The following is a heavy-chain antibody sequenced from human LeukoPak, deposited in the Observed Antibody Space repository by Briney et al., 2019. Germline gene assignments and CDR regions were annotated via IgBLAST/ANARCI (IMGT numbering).Heavy chain of an antibody. D-gene: IGHD2-21*02. J-gene: IGHJ3*02. CDR2: IYSGGST. Sequence: GGSLRLSCAASGFTFSSNYMSWVRQAPGKGLEWVSVIYSGGSTYYADSVKGRFTISRDNSKNTLYLQMNSLRAEDTAVYYCAKRGLGDREAFDIWGQGTMVTVSS. CDR1: GFTFSSNY. CDR3: AKRGLGDREAFDI. V-gene: IGHV3-66*01.